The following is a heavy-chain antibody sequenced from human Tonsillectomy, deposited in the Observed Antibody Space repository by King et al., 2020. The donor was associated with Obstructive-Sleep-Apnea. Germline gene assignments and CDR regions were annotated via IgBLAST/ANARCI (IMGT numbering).Heavy chain of an antibody. CDR3: AKERPGNYLYGMAV. Sequence: VQLVESGGGVVQPGRSLRLSCAASGFTFSSFGMHWVRQAPGKGLEWVSVISYDGSNKYYADSVRGRFTISRDNSKSTLYLQMNSLRAEETAVYYCAKERPGNYLYGMAVWGQGTTVTVSS. D-gene: IGHD1-1*01. J-gene: IGHJ6*02. V-gene: IGHV3-30*18. CDR2: ISYDGSNK. CDR1: GFTFSSFG.